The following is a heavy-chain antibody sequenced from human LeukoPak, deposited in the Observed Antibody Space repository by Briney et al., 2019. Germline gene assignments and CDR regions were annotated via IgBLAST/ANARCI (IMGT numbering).Heavy chain of an antibody. Sequence: GGSLRLSCAASGFTFSSYAFNWVRQAPGKGLEWVSAISGSGGSTYYADSVKGRFTISRDNSKNTLYLQMNSLRAEDTAVYYCAKDRAIVGATTFDYWGQGTLVTVSS. J-gene: IGHJ4*02. D-gene: IGHD1-26*01. CDR1: GFTFSSYA. CDR2: ISGSGGST. CDR3: AKDRAIVGATTFDY. V-gene: IGHV3-23*01.